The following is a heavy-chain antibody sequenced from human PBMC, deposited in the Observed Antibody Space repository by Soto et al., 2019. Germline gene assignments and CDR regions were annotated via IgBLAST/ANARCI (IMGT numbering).Heavy chain of an antibody. Sequence: EVQLVESGGGLIQPGGSLRLSCAGSGFTFSNYWMHWVRPAPGKGLEWVSRIDHDGPTDYADSVRGRFTISRDNAENTLYLQMNSLRPEDTAVYYCVRDRHGDYWGQGTLVTVSS. J-gene: IGHJ4*02. CDR2: IDHDGPT. CDR3: VRDRHGDY. CDR1: GFTFSNYW. V-gene: IGHV3-74*01.